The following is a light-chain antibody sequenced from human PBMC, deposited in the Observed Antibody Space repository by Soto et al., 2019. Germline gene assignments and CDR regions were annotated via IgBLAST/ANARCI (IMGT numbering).Light chain of an antibody. Sequence: QSVLTQPPSASGTPGQRVTISCSGSGSNIGSNYVYWYRQLPGTAPNVLIYRNDERPSGVPDRFSGSKSGSSASLAISGLRSEDEADYYCSAWDDSLSGPVFGRGTKLTVL. V-gene: IGLV1-47*01. CDR2: RND. CDR3: SAWDDSLSGPV. CDR1: GSNIGSNY. J-gene: IGLJ3*02.